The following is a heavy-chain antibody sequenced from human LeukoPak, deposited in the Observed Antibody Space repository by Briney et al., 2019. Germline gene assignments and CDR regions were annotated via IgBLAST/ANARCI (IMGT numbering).Heavy chain of an antibody. Sequence: PGGSLRLSCAASGFTFSSYSMNWVRQAPGKGLEWVSSISSSSSYIYYADSVKGRFTISRDNAKNSLYLQMNSLRAEDTAVYYCAGDYVGAQSYYGMDVWGQGTTVTVSS. J-gene: IGHJ6*02. CDR3: AGDYVGAQSYYGMDV. CDR2: ISSSSSYI. V-gene: IGHV3-21*01. D-gene: IGHD1-26*01. CDR1: GFTFSSYS.